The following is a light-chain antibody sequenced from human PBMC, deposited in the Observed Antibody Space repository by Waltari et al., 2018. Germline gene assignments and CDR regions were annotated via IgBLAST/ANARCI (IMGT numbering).Light chain of an antibody. CDR1: QSVSNY. Sequence: EIVLTQSPATLSLSPGERATLSCRASQSVSNYLAWYQQKPGQAPRLLLYGASNRVTGIPARFSGSGSGTDFTLTISSLEPGDFAVYYCQQRSNPITFGQGTRLEIK. CDR3: QQRSNPIT. CDR2: GAS. J-gene: IGKJ5*01. V-gene: IGKV3-11*01.